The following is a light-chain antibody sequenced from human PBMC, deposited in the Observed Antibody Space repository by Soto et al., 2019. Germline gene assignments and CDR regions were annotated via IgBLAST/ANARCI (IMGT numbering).Light chain of an antibody. J-gene: IGLJ1*01. CDR3: SSYTSSSTYV. CDR2: DVS. CDR1: SSDVGGYNY. V-gene: IGLV2-14*01. Sequence: QSALTQPASVSGSPGQSITISCTGTSSDVGGYNYVSWSQQHPGKAPQLMIYDVSNRPSGVSTRFSGSKSGNTASLTISGLQAEDEADYYCSSYTSSSTYVFGTGTKLTVL.